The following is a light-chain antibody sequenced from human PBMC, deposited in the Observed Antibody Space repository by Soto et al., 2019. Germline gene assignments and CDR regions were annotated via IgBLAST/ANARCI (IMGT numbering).Light chain of an antibody. J-gene: IGLJ2*01. V-gene: IGLV2-14*03. CDR1: TMDVADYDF. Sequence: QSALAQPASVSGSPGQSITISCTGGTMDVADYDFVSWYQKHPDKAPKLMIYDVSNRPSGVSSRFSGSKSGNTASLTISGLQAEDEADYYCCSYSTSGTLVIFGGGTKLTVL. CDR3: CSYSTSGTLVI. CDR2: DVS.